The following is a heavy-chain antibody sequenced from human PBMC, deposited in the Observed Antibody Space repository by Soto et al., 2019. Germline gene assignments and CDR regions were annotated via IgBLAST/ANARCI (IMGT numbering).Heavy chain of an antibody. J-gene: IGHJ4*02. CDR1: GYTFTTYA. CDR2: ISAYNGNT. Sequence: QVQLVQSGAELKKPGASVKVSCKASGYTFTTYAISWVRQAPGQGLEWMGWISAYNGNTNYAQNLQGRVTMTTDTPTSPAYMELRSLRSDATAVYSCTRDGPPFDYWGQGTLVTVSS. CDR3: TRDGPPFDY. V-gene: IGHV1-18*01.